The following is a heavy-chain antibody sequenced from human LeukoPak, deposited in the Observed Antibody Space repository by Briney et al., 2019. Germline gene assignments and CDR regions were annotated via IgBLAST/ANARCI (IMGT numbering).Heavy chain of an antibody. CDR2: ISPGGGTI. V-gene: IGHV3-11*01. CDR1: GFTFSDCH. CDR3: AGGRDIAVAGPGGYFDY. Sequence: GGSLRLSCAASGFTFSDCHMSWIRQAPGKGLEWVSYISPGGGTIYFADSVKGRFTISRDNAKNSLYLQMNSLTAEDTAVYYCAGGRDIAVAGPGGYFDYWAQGTLVTVSS. J-gene: IGHJ4*02. D-gene: IGHD6-19*01.